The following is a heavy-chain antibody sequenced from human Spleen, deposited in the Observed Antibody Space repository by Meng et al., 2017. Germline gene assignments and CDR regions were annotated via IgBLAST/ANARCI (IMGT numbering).Heavy chain of an antibody. CDR3: AREELFTFGGVIVTYYYYGMDV. D-gene: IGHD3-16*02. CDR1: GYTFTSYG. V-gene: IGHV1-18*01. CDR2: ISAYNGNT. J-gene: IGHJ6*02. Sequence: ASVKVSCKASGYTFTSYGISWVRQAPGQGLEWMGWISAYNGNTNYAQKLQGRVTMTTDTSTSTAYMELRSLRSDDTAVYYCAREELFTFGGVIVTYYYYGMDVWGQGTTVTVSS.